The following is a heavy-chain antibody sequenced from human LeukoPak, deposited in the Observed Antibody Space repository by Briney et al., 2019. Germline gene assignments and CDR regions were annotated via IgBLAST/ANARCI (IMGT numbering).Heavy chain of an antibody. CDR2: IYHSGST. J-gene: IGHJ5*02. CDR3: ARQEAVYDFALNWFDP. Sequence: PSETLSLTCTVSGGSISSGGYYWSWIRQPPGKGLEWIGYIYHSGSTYYNPSLKSRVTISVDRSKNQFSLKLSSVTAADTAVYYCARQEAVYDFALNWFDPWGQGTLVTVSS. D-gene: IGHD3-3*01. CDR1: GGSISSGGYY. V-gene: IGHV4-30-2*01.